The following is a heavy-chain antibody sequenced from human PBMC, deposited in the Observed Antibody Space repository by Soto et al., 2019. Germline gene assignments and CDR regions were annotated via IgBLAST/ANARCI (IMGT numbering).Heavy chain of an antibody. D-gene: IGHD3-10*01. J-gene: IGHJ4*02. V-gene: IGHV4-59*01. CDR2: IYYSGST. CDR1: GGSISSYY. Sequence: SETLSLTCTVSGGSISSYYWSWIRQPPGKGLEWIGYIYYSGSTNYNPTLKSRVTISVDTSKNQFSLKLSSVTAADTAVYYCARAPRGNYGYPSYFDYWGQGTLVTVSS. CDR3: ARAPRGNYGYPSYFDY.